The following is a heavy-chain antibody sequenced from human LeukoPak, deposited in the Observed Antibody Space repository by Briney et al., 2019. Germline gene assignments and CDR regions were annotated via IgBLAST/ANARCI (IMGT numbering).Heavy chain of an antibody. J-gene: IGHJ4*02. CDR1: GGSISSYY. V-gene: IGHV4-59*01. D-gene: IGHD6-13*01. CDR2: IYYSGST. CDR3: AGEGIAAAGTFDY. Sequence: PSETLSLTCTVSGGSISSYYWSWIRQPPGKGLEWIGYIYYSGSTNYNPSLKSRVTISVDTSKNQFSLKLSSVTAADTAVYYCAGEGIAAAGTFDYWGQGTLVTVSS.